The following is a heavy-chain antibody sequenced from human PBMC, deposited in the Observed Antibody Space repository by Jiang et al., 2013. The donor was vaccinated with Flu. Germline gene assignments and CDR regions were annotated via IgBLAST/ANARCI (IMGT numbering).Heavy chain of an antibody. J-gene: IGHJ5*02. CDR2: INTDTGNP. Sequence: QSGSELKKPGASVTISCKASGYIFTTYSMNWLRQAPGQGPEWLGWINTDTGNPTYAQDFTGRFVFFLDTSVSTAYLQISSLKAEDTAVYYCARERGSGSSFFDPWGQGTLVTVS. D-gene: IGHD6-13*01. CDR3: ARERGSGSSFFDP. V-gene: IGHV7-4-1*02. CDR1: GYIFTTYS.